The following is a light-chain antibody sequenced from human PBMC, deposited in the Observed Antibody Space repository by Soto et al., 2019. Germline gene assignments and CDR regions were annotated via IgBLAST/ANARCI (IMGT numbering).Light chain of an antibody. J-gene: IGKJ1*01. CDR1: QSFSTW. CDR3: QQYDSSWT. V-gene: IGKV1-5*01. Sequence: IQLTQSPSSLSASVGDRVTITCRASQSFSTWLAWYQQKPGKAPKLLIYDASSLESGVPSRFSASGSGTEFTLTITSLQPDDFATYYCQQYDSSWTFGQGTKVDIK. CDR2: DAS.